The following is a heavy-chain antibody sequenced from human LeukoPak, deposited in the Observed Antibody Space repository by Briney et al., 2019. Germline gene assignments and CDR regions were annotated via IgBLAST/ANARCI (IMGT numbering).Heavy chain of an antibody. Sequence: GGSLRLSCAASGFTFSDYAMHWVRQAPGKGLEWVSGISGSGDNTYYADSVKGRFTISRDNSKNTLYVQVNSLGTEDTAAYYCAKGSYYDSSGSFYFDYWGQGTLVTVSS. D-gene: IGHD3-22*01. CDR3: AKGSYYDSSGSFYFDY. CDR2: ISGSGDNT. J-gene: IGHJ4*02. V-gene: IGHV3-23*01. CDR1: GFTFSDYA.